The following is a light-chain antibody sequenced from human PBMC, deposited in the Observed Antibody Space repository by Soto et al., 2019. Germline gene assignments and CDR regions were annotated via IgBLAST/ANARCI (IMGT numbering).Light chain of an antibody. Sequence: EIVLTQSPGTLSLSPGDTATLSCRASQSVSNTYLAWYQQKPGQAPRLLIYGASSRATGFPDRFSGSGSGTDFTLTISRLETEDFAVYYCQQYGSSPTWTFGQGTKVDIK. CDR2: GAS. CDR3: QQYGSSPTWT. J-gene: IGKJ1*01. V-gene: IGKV3-20*01. CDR1: QSVSNTY.